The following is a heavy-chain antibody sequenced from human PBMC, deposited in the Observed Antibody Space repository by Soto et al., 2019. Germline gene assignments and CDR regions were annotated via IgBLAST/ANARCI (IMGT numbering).Heavy chain of an antibody. D-gene: IGHD6-13*01. CDR3: ARERSAAGTGWFDP. Sequence: SVKVSCKASGGTFSSYAISWVRQAPGQGLEWMGEIIPIFGNANYAQKFQGRVTMTRNTSISTAYMELSSLRSEDTAVYYCARERSAAGTGWFDPWGQGTLVTVSS. CDR1: GGTFSSYA. V-gene: IGHV1-69*05. CDR2: IIPIFGNA. J-gene: IGHJ5*02.